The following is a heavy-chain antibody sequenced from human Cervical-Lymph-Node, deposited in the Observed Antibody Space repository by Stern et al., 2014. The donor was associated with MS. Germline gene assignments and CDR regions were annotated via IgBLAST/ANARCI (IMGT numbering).Heavy chain of an antibody. D-gene: IGHD3-3*01. CDR3: AKDGGLTMNNWFDP. CDR1: GGTFSSSA. V-gene: IGHV1-69*01. Sequence: VQLVESGAEVKKPGSSVKVSCKASGGTFSSSAINWVRQAPGQGLEWMGRIIPVFGTANYGQNFQGRVTITADESTTTAYMELSSLRSEDTAVYYCAKDGGLTMNNWFDPWGQGTLVTVSS. CDR2: IIPVFGTA. J-gene: IGHJ5*02.